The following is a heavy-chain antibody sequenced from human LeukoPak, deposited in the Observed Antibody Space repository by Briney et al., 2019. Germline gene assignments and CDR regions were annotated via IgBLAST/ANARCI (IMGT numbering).Heavy chain of an antibody. CDR2: IDYSGST. V-gene: IGHV4-31*03. CDR1: GGSISSGGYY. D-gene: IGHD3-16*02. CDR3: ARGPVHYDYVWGSYRHSRIDY. J-gene: IGHJ4*02. Sequence: SETLSLACTVSGGSISSGGYYWSWIPQHPGTGLEWIGYIDYSGSTYYHPSLKSRVTISVDTSKNQFSLKLSSVTAADTAVYYCARGPVHYDYVWGSYRHSRIDYWGQGTLVTVSS.